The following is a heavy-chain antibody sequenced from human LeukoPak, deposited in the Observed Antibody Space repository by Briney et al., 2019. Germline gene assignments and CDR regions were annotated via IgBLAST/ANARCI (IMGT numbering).Heavy chain of an antibody. CDR1: GYTFTGYY. Sequence: GASVKVSCKASGYTFTGYYMHRVRQAPGQGLEWMGWINPNSGGTNYAQKFQGRVTMTRDTSISTAYMELSRLRSDDTAVYYCARGYCSGGSCYSDYYYYYMDVWGKGTTVTVSS. V-gene: IGHV1-2*02. CDR3: ARGYCSGGSCYSDYYYYYMDV. J-gene: IGHJ6*03. D-gene: IGHD2-15*01. CDR2: INPNSGGT.